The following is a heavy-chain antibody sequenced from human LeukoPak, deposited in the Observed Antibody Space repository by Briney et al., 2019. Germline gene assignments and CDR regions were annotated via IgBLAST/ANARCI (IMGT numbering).Heavy chain of an antibody. Sequence: GASVKVSCKASGYTFTSYGISWVRQAPGQGLEWMGWISAYNGNTNYAQKLQGRVTMTTDTSTSTAYMELRSLRSDDTAVYYCARSTFNGDYVRILHEYYFDYWGQGTLVTVSS. D-gene: IGHD4-17*01. CDR1: GYTFTSYG. J-gene: IGHJ4*02. CDR3: ARSTFNGDYVRILHEYYFDY. V-gene: IGHV1-18*01. CDR2: ISAYNGNT.